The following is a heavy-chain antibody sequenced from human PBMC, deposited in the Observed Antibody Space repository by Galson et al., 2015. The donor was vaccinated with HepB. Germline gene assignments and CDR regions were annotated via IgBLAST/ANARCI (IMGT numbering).Heavy chain of an antibody. V-gene: IGHV3-23*01. D-gene: IGHD6-19*01. Sequence: SLRLSCAASGFTFSTYGLHWVRQAPGKGLEWISAITPSGDNTYSADSMKGRFFISRDNSQNTLFLQMNNLRADDTAMYFCAKVFPEKTDGWYRQALYFFDSWGQGTRVTVSS. J-gene: IGHJ4*02. CDR3: AKVFPEKTDGWYRQALYFFDS. CDR1: GFTFSTYG. CDR2: ITPSGDNT.